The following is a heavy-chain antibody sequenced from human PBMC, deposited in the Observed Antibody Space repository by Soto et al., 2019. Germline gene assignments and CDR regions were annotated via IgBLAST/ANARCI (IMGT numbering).Heavy chain of an antibody. CDR1: GGSFSGYY. Sequence: PSETLSLTCAVYGGSFSGYYWSWIRQPPGKGLEWIGEINHSGSTNYNPSLKSRVTISVDTSKNQFSLKLSSVTAADTAVYYCARGIVVVPAAMRGHGYFDYWGQGTLVTVSS. CDR2: INHSGST. V-gene: IGHV4-34*01. J-gene: IGHJ4*02. D-gene: IGHD2-2*01. CDR3: ARGIVVVPAAMRGHGYFDY.